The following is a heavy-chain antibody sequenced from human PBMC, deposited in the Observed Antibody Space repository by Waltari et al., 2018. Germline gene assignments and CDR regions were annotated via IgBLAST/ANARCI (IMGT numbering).Heavy chain of an antibody. Sequence: QLQLQESGPGLVKPSGTLSLTFVVSGDPMLRHYCWIWFRPSPGKGLEWIGQVDRSGITNYTQSFASRVIMSLDTSINQFSLNMVSATAADTAVYYCARDRGRGLYLDSWGRGTLVSVSP. CDR1: GDPMLRHYC. D-gene: IGHD2-15*01. CDR3: ARDRGRGLYLDS. CDR2: VDRSGIT. V-gene: IGHV4-4*02. J-gene: IGHJ4*02.